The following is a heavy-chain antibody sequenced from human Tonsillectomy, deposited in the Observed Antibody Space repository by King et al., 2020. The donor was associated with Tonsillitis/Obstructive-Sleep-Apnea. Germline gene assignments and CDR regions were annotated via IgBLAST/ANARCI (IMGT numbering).Heavy chain of an antibody. J-gene: IGHJ4*02. CDR3: ARDLRAVVPGSIAADY. V-gene: IGHV1-69*09. Sequence: VQLVESGAEVKKPGSSVKVSCKASGGTFSSYAISWVRQAPGQGLEWMGRIIPILGIANYAQKFQGRVTITADKSTSTAYMELSSLRSEDTAVYYCARDLRAVVPGSIAADYWGQGTLVTVSS. D-gene: IGHD6-6*01. CDR2: IIPILGIA. CDR1: GGTFSSYA.